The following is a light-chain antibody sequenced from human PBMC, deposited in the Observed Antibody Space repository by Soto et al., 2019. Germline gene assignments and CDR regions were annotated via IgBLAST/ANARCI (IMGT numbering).Light chain of an antibody. CDR1: LSVGSN. CDR3: QQYNNWPRT. Sequence: EVVMTQSPATLSVSPGERATFSCRASLSVGSNLAWLQQKPGQAPRLLIYGASTRATGVPARFSGRGSGTEFPPTISSLQSEDFAVYYCQQYNNWPRTFGQGTKVEIK. J-gene: IGKJ1*01. CDR2: GAS. V-gene: IGKV3-15*01.